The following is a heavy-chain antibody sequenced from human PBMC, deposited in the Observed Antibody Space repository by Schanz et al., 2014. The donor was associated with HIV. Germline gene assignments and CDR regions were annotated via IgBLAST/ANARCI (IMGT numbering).Heavy chain of an antibody. V-gene: IGHV3-30*14. J-gene: IGHJ4*02. CDR1: GFTFSDYY. CDR3: AKEGKPVVVDGPRH. Sequence: QVHLVESGGGLVKPGGSLRLSCAASGFTFSDYYMSWIRQAPGKGLEWVAFISYDGSSHYSADSVKGRITISRDNSKNTLYLQLDNVRAEDTAVYYCAKEGKPVVVDGPRHWGQGVLVTVSS. D-gene: IGHD2-15*01. CDR2: ISYDGSSH.